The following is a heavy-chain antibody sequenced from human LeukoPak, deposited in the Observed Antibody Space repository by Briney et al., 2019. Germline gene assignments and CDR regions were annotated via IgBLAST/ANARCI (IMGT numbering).Heavy chain of an antibody. CDR2: IYSGGST. V-gene: IGHV3-66*01. D-gene: IGHD1-26*01. CDR3: ARIVGGGAFYI. J-gene: IGHJ3*02. CDR1: GFTFSSNY. Sequence: GGSLRLSCAASGFTFSSNYMSWVRQAPGKGLEWVSVIYSGGSTYHADSVKGRFTSSRDNSKNTLYLQMNSLRDEDTAVYECARIVGGGAFYIWGQGTMVTVSS.